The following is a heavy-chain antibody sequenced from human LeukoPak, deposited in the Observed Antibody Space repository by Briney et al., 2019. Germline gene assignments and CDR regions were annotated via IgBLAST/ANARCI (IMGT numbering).Heavy chain of an antibody. CDR2: ISSSGSTI. V-gene: IGHV3-11*01. D-gene: IGHD3-3*01. CDR3: ASWPYDFSSGYQDWYFDL. Sequence: PGGSLRLSCAASGFTFSDYYMSWIRQAPGKGLEWVSYISSSGSTIYYADSVKGRFTISRDNAMNSLYLQMNSLRAEDTAVYYCASWPYDFSSGYQDWYFDLWGRGTLVTVSS. CDR1: GFTFSDYY. J-gene: IGHJ2*01.